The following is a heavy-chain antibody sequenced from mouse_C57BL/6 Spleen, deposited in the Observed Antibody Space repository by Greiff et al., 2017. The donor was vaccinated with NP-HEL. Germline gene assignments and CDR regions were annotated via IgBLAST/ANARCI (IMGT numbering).Heavy chain of an antibody. CDR2: IRNKANGYTT. Sequence: SGFTFTDYYMSWVRQPPGKALEWLGFIRNKANGYTTEYSASVKGRFTISRDNSQSILYLQMNALRAEDSATYYCARSDSSGYFDYWGQGTTLTVSS. V-gene: IGHV7-3*01. CDR1: GFTFTDYY. J-gene: IGHJ2*01. CDR3: ARSDSSGYFDY. D-gene: IGHD3-2*02.